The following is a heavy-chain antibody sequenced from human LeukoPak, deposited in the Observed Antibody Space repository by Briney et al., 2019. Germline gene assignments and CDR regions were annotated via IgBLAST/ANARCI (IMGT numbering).Heavy chain of an antibody. V-gene: IGHV3-53*01. D-gene: IGHD5-12*01. CDR2: LYSDGTM. CDR3: TRGGAYDSHGVLDS. J-gene: IGHJ4*02. CDR1: GFPVSSKY. Sequence: PGGSLRLSCAASGFPVSSKYMSWVRQAPGKGLELVSVLYSDGTMYYEDSLKGRFTISGDISKNTLYLQMNSLRAEDTAVYYCTRGGAYDSHGVLDSWGQGALVTVSS.